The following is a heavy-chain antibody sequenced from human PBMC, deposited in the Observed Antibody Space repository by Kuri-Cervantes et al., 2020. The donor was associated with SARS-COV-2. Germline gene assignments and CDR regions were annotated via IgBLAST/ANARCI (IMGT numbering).Heavy chain of an antibody. CDR2: ISSSSSTI. D-gene: IGHD5-12*01. CDR1: GFTFSSYS. J-gene: IGHJ4*02. CDR3: ARDANYGSRLPRKFDY. V-gene: IGHV3-48*02. Sequence: GGSLRLSFAASGFTFSSYSMNWVRQAPGKGLEWVSYISSSSSTIYYADSVKGRFTISRDNAKNSLYLQMNSLRDEDTAVYYCARDANYGSRLPRKFDYWGQGTLVTVSS.